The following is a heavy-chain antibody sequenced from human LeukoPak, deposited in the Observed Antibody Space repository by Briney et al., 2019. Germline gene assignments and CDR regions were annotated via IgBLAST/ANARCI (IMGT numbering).Heavy chain of an antibody. CDR2: ISTGGCTI. CDR3: AKEDKYGYDYFDY. J-gene: IGHJ4*02. Sequence: GGSLRLSCAASGFTFSSYEMNLVRQAPGEGLEWVSYISTGGCTIDYADSVKGRFTISRDNAKKSLYLQMNSLRAEDTAVYYCAKEDKYGYDYFDYWGQGTLVTVST. V-gene: IGHV3-48*03. D-gene: IGHD5-18*01. CDR1: GFTFSSYE.